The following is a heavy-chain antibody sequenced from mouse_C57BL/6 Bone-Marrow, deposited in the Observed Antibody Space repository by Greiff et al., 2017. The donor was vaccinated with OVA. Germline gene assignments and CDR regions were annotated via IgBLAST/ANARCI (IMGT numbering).Heavy chain of an antibody. D-gene: IGHD2-3*01. CDR1: GFTFSSYT. J-gene: IGHJ2*01. Sequence: EVMLVESGGGLVKPGGSLKLSCAASGFTFSSYTMSWVRQTPEKRLEWVATISGGGGNTYYPDSVKGRFTISRDNAKNTLYLQMSSLRSEDTALYCCARHYDGYLDYWGQGTTLTVSS. V-gene: IGHV5-9*01. CDR3: ARHYDGYLDY. CDR2: ISGGGGNT.